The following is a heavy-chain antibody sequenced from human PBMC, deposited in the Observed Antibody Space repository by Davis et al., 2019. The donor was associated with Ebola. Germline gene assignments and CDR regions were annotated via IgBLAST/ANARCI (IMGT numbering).Heavy chain of an antibody. J-gene: IGHJ6*02. CDR1: GFTFGDYA. Sequence: GESLKISCKVSGFTFGDYAINWVRQAPGKGLEWVGFIRSKAYGGKPAYAASVKGRFTISRDDSKTIAYLQMDSLKSDDTAIYYCSRDLKQRPPSYYYGMDVWGQGTTVTVSS. CDR3: SRDLKQRPPSYYYGMDV. V-gene: IGHV3-49*04. CDR2: IRSKAYGGKP. D-gene: IGHD6-6*01.